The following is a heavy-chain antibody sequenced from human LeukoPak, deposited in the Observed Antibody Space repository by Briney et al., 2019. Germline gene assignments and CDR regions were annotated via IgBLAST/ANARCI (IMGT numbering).Heavy chain of an antibody. Sequence: GGSLRLSCAASGFTFSSYWIHWVRQAPGKGLVWVSRINSDGSSTSYADSVKGRFTISRDNAKNTLYLQMNSLRAEDTAVYYCARERSIVGAKADYWGQGTLVTVSS. CDR2: INSDGSST. V-gene: IGHV3-74*01. D-gene: IGHD1-26*01. CDR1: GFTFSSYW. CDR3: ARERSIVGAKADY. J-gene: IGHJ4*02.